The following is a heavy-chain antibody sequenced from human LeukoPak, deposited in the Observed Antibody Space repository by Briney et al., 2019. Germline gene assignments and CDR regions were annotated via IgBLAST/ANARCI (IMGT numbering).Heavy chain of an antibody. CDR2: ISSSGTGI. D-gene: IGHD3-16*01. J-gene: IGHJ4*02. CDR3: AGSQKVGDDSFEY. V-gene: IGHV3-48*03. Sequence: PGGSLRLSCTASGFTFNNYEMNGVRQAPGKGLEWVSYISSSGTGIYYADSVKGRFTISRDNAKLYLQMSSLRAEDTALYYCAGSQKVGDDSFEYWGQGALVTVSS. CDR1: GFTFNNYE.